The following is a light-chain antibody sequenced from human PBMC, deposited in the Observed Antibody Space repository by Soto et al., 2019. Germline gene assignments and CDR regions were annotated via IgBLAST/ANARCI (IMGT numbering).Light chain of an antibody. V-gene: IGLV2-14*03. Sequence: QSVLTQPASWSGSPGESITICCTGTSSDVGGYNYVSWYQHHPGKAPKLMIFDVSNRPSGVSNRFSGSKSGNTASLTISGLQPEDEAHYYCSSYTTSNTRQLVFGTGTKVTVL. CDR2: DVS. J-gene: IGLJ1*01. CDR1: SSDVGGYNY. CDR3: SSYTTSNTRQLV.